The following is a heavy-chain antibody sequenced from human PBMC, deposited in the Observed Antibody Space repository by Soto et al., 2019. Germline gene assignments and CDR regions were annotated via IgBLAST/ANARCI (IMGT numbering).Heavy chain of an antibody. D-gene: IGHD4-17*01. J-gene: IGHJ2*01. CDR1: GGSFSGYY. CDR2: INHSGST. Sequence: QVQLQQWGAGLLKPSETLSLTCAVYGGSFSGYYWSWIRQPPGKGLEWIGEINHSGSTNYNTSRKGLVTISVDTSKNQFSLKLSSVTAADTAVYYCARGLFPPYYGGNSNWYFDLWGRGTLVTVSS. CDR3: ARGLFPPYYGGNSNWYFDL. V-gene: IGHV4-34*01.